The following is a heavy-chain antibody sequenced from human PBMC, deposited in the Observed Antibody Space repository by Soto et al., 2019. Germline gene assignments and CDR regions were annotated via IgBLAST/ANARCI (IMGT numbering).Heavy chain of an antibody. D-gene: IGHD2-2*01. CDR2: IDSDGSRT. J-gene: IGHJ4*02. CDR1: GFTFSSYW. Sequence: HPGGSLRLSCAASGFTFSSYWMHWVRQAPGKGMEWVSEIDSDGSRTDYADSVKGRFTISRDNAKNSLYLQMNSLRAEDTAVYHCASLSAPVDYWGRGTLVTSPQ. V-gene: IGHV3-74*01. CDR3: ASLSAPVDY.